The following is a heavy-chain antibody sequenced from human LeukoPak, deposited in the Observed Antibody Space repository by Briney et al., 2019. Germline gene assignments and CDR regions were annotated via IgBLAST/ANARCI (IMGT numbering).Heavy chain of an antibody. D-gene: IGHD3-22*01. J-gene: IGHJ4*02. Sequence: SQTLSLTCAISGDSVSSNSAAWNWIRQSPSRVLEWLGRTYYRSKWYNDYAVSVKSRITINPDTSKNQFSLQLNSVTPEDTAVYYCARGYDSSGYYPHPFDYWGQGTLVTVSS. CDR1: GDSVSSNSAA. CDR2: TYYRSKWYN. CDR3: ARGYDSSGYYPHPFDY. V-gene: IGHV6-1*01.